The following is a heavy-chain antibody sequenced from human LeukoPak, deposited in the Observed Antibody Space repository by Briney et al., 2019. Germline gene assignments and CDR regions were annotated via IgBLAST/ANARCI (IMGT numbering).Heavy chain of an antibody. CDR3: AKSNSGYLRPFDY. V-gene: IGHV3-23*01. CDR2: VGLATDS. J-gene: IGHJ4*02. CDR1: GSTFSSYV. Sequence: GGSLRLSCAASGSTFSSYVMTWVRQAPGKGPEWVSSVGLATDSYYTDSVRGRFTASRDNSKNTLYLQVNSLRAEDTAVYYCAKSNSGYLRPFDYWGQGTLVTVSS. D-gene: IGHD3-22*01.